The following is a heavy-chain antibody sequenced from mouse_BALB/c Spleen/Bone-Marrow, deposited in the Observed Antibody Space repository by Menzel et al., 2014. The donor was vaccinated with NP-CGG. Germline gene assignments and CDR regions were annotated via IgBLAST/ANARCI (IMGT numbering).Heavy chain of an antibody. CDR3: VREKGFAY. CDR2: IWTGGGT. V-gene: IGHV2-9-2*01. CDR1: GFSLTSYD. Sequence: VKLVESGPGLVALSQSLSITCTVSGFSLTSYDISWIRRPPGKGLEWLGVIWTGGGTNYNSAFMSRLSISKDNSKSQVFLKMNSLQTDDTAIYYCVREKGFAYWGQGTLVTVSA. J-gene: IGHJ3*01.